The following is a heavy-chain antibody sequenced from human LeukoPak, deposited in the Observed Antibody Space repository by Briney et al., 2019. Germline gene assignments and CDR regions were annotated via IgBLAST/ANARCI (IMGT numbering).Heavy chain of an antibody. D-gene: IGHD3-9*01. V-gene: IGHV3-7*01. Sequence: GGSLRLSCVASGFDFNSYTMSWARQAPGKGLEWVAKMKEDGSDIHYVDSVKGRFTFCRDNAKNSLCLQMSSLRADDTAVYYCARGGARYLDSWGQGILVTVSS. CDR2: MKEDGSDI. CDR1: GFDFNSYT. J-gene: IGHJ4*02. CDR3: ARGGARYLDS.